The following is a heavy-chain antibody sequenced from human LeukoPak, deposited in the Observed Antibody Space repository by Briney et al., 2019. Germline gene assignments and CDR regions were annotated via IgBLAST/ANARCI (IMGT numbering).Heavy chain of an antibody. CDR3: APGLMDV. V-gene: IGHV1-2*06. CDR2: INPNSGGT. CDR1: GYTLTELS. J-gene: IGHJ6*02. Sequence: ASVKVSCKVSGYTLTELSMHWVRQAPGQGLEWMGRINPNSGGTNYAQKFQGRVTMTRDTSISTAYMELSRLRSDDTAVYYCAPGLMDVWGQGTTVTVSS.